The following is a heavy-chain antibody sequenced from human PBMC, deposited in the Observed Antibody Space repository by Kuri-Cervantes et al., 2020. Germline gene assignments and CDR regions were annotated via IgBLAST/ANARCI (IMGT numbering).Heavy chain of an antibody. CDR1: GFTFSSYS. J-gene: IGHJ4*02. CDR2: ISSSGMTI. CDR3: ARDRDGDYDLDY. V-gene: IGHV3-48*02. Sequence: GGSLRLSCAASGFTFSSYSMNWVRQAPGKGLEWVSYISSSGMTIYYADSVKGRFTISRDNAKNSLYLQMNSLRDEDTAVYYCARDRDGDYDLDYWGQGTLVTVSS. D-gene: IGHD4-17*01.